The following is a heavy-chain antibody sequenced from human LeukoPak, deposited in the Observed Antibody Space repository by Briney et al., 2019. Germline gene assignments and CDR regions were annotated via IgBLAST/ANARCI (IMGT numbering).Heavy chain of an antibody. CDR3: AAGGKAKFDL. V-gene: IGHV3-23*01. J-gene: IGHJ5*02. CDR2: ISGSGGST. Sequence: PGGSLRLSCAASGFTFSSYAMSWVRQAPGKGLEWVSAISGSGGSTYYADSVKGRFTISRDNSNNTLYLQMISLRAEDTAVYYCAAGGKAKFDLWGQGTLVTVSS. D-gene: IGHD3-16*01. CDR1: GFTFSSYA.